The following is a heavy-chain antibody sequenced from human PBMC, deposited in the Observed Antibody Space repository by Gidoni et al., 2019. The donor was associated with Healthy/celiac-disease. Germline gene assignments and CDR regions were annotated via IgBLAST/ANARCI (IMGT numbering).Heavy chain of an antibody. V-gene: IGHV3-21*01. CDR2: ISSSSSYI. CDR1: GFTFSSYS. Sequence: EVQLVESGGGLVKPGGSLRLSCAASGFTFSSYSMNWVRQAPGKGLEWVSSISSSSSYIYYADSVKGRFTISRDNAKNSLYLQMNSLRAEDTAVYYCARDIAAADLYFDYWGQGTLVTVSS. CDR3: ARDIAAADLYFDY. J-gene: IGHJ4*02. D-gene: IGHD6-13*01.